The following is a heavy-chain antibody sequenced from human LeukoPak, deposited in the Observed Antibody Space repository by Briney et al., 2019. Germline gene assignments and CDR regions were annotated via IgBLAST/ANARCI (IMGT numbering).Heavy chain of an antibody. J-gene: IGHJ6*03. Sequence: ASVKVSCKASGYTFTSYYMHWLRQAPGQGLEWMGIINPSGGSTTYAQKFQGRVTMTRDMSTSTVYMELSSLRSEDTAVYYCARDGVLRYFDGYYYYMGVWGKGTTVTVSS. CDR3: ARDGVLRYFDGYYYYMGV. CDR2: INPSGGST. V-gene: IGHV1-46*01. D-gene: IGHD3-9*01. CDR1: GYTFTSYY.